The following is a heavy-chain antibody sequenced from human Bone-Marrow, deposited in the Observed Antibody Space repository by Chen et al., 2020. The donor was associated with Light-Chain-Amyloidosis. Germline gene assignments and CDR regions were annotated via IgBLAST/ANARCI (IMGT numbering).Heavy chain of an antibody. Sequence: GYTFPNYWIGWVRQMPGRGLEWMGVIYPDDSDARYSPSFEGQVTISADKSITTAYLQWRSLKASDTAMYYCARRRDGYNFDYWGQGTLVTVSS. CDR2: IYPDDSDA. V-gene: IGHV5-51*01. J-gene: IGHJ4*02. CDR3: ARRRDGYNFDY. D-gene: IGHD5-12*01. CDR1: GYTFPNYW.